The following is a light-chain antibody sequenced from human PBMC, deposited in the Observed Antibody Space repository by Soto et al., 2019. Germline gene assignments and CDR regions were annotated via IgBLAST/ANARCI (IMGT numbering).Light chain of an antibody. CDR1: QDISSY. CDR3: QQANSFPLT. Sequence: DIQLTHSPSFLSASVGDRVTVTCRSSQDISSYLAWYQQKPGKAPKLLIYAASSLQSGVPSRFSGSGSGTDFTLTISSLQPEDFATYYCQQANSFPLTFGGGTKVDIK. CDR2: AAS. J-gene: IGKJ4*01. V-gene: IGKV1-9*01.